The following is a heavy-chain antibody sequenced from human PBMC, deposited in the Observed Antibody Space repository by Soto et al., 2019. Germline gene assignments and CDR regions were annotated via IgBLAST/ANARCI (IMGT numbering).Heavy chain of an antibody. J-gene: IGHJ6*02. V-gene: IGHV3-30*18. Sequence: QVQLVESGGGVVQPGSSLRLSCAASGFTFSNYAIHWVRQAPGKGLEWVAVISYLGSNKYYGDSVKGRFTISRDNSKNALSLKLSGLAAEDTAGYVWAKDWAELWATGGMDVWGQETTVIVS. CDR2: ISYLGSNK. CDR3: AKDWAELWATGGMDV. CDR1: GFTFSNYA. D-gene: IGHD2-21*01.